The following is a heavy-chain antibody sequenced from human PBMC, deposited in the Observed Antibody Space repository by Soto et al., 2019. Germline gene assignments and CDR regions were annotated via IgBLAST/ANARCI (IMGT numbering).Heavy chain of an antibody. Sequence: EVQLVESGGDLVQPGGSLKLSRAASGFTFSDSAVHWVRQASGKGLEWVGRIRTKSNSYATPCTASLKGRFTISRDDSKNTAYLQMNSLETEDTAVYYCTRATDTGGLNWFDPWGPGTLVTVSS. CDR3: TRATDTGGLNWFDP. D-gene: IGHD4-17*01. CDR2: IRTKSNSYAT. CDR1: GFTFSDSA. J-gene: IGHJ5*02. V-gene: IGHV3-73*02.